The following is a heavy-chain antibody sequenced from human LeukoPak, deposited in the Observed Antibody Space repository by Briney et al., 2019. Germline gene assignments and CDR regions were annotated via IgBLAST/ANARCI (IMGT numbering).Heavy chain of an antibody. D-gene: IGHD2-15*01. V-gene: IGHV3-23*01. CDR1: GFTFSRSG. CDR3: VKPRIISLGWAQFDY. Sequence: GGSLRLSCATSGFTFSRSGMTWVRQPPGKGLEWVASFDGDADGTHYADSVKGRCTISRDNSKNTVYLQMNSLRAEDTAIYYCVKPRIISLGWAQFDYWGQGSLVTVSS. CDR2: FDGDADGT. J-gene: IGHJ4*02.